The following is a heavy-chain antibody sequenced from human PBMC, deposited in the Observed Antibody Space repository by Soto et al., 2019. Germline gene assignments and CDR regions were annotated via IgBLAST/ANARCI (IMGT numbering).Heavy chain of an antibody. Sequence: QVQLVQSGAEVKKPGSSVKVSCKASGGTFSSYAISWVRQAPGQGLEWMGGIIPIFGTANYAQKFQVRVTITADESTITAYMELSSLRSEDTAVYYCARDRLYYYDSSGYTPRGDFDYWGQGTLVTVSS. V-gene: IGHV1-69*01. D-gene: IGHD3-22*01. CDR1: GGTFSSYA. CDR2: IIPIFGTA. J-gene: IGHJ4*02. CDR3: ARDRLYYYDSSGYTPRGDFDY.